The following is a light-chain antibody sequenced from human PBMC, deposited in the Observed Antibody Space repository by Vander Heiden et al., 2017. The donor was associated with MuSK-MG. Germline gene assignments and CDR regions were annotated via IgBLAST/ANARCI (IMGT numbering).Light chain of an antibody. CDR2: GAS. CDR3: QQYGTSLRT. J-gene: IGKJ1*01. CDR1: QSVSSSY. Sequence: ESVLTQSPGTLSLSPGERATLSCRASQSVSSSYLAWYQQKPGQAPRLLIYGASNRATGIPDRFSGSGSGTDFTLTISRLEPEDFAVYYCQQYGTSLRTFGQGTKVEIK. V-gene: IGKV3-20*01.